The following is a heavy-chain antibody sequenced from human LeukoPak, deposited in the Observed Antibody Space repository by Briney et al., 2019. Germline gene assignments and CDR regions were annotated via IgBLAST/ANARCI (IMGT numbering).Heavy chain of an antibody. V-gene: IGHV5-51*01. CDR2: IYPGDSDT. CDR3: ARHGGLYSSSSTSGGGFDY. J-gene: IGHJ4*02. Sequence: GESLKISCKGSGYSFTSYWIGWVRQMPGKGLEWMGIIYPGDSDTRYSPSFQGQVTISADKSISTAYLQWSSLKASDTAMYYCARHGGLYSSSSTSGGGFDYWGQGTLVTVSS. D-gene: IGHD6-13*01. CDR1: GYSFTSYW.